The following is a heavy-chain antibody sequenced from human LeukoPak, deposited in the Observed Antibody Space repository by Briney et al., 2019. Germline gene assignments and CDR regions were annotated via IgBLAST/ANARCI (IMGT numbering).Heavy chain of an antibody. D-gene: IGHD4-23*01. J-gene: IGHJ6*02. CDR1: GFTFSSYG. CDR2: ILISTGSI. CDR3: ARRETAVGYFGMDV. V-gene: IGHV3-21*01. Sequence: PGGSLRLSCAASGFTFSSYGMSWARQPPGKGLEGVSSILISTGSISYADSVKGRFTISRDNAKSSLYLQMNSLRADDTAVYYCARRETAVGYFGMDVWGQGTTVTVSS.